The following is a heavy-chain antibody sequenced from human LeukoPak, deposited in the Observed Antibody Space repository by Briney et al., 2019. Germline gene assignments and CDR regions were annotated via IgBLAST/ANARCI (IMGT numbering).Heavy chain of an antibody. CDR1: GGSISSSSHY. D-gene: IGHD6-13*01. CDR3: ARAGAAAGYYYSGMDV. CDR2: IYYGGST. Sequence: SETLSLTCTVSGGSISSSSHYWGWIRQPPGKGLEWIGNIYYGGSTYYNPSLKSRITISVDTSKSQFSLKLTSVTAADTAVYYCARAGAAAGYYYSGMDVWGQGTTVTVSS. J-gene: IGHJ6*02. V-gene: IGHV4-39*07.